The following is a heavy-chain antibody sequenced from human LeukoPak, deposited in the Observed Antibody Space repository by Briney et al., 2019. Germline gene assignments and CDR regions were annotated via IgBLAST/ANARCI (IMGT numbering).Heavy chain of an antibody. D-gene: IGHD6-19*01. CDR3: ARAYSSGWYEYYYYYYMDV. CDR2: ISSSGSTI. J-gene: IGHJ6*03. V-gene: IGHV3-48*03. Sequence: PGGSLRLSCAASGFTFSSYEMNWVRQAPGKGLEWVSYISSSGSTIYYADSVKGRFTISRDNAKNSLYLQMNSLRAEDTAVYYCARAYSSGWYEYYYYYYMDVWGKGTTVTVSS. CDR1: GFTFSSYE.